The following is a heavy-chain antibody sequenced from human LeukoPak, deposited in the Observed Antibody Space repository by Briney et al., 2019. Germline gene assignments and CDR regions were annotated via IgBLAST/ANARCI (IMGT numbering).Heavy chain of an antibody. CDR2: ISGSGGST. CDR3: AKDTRVTYYDFWSGYGDFDY. CDR1: GFTFSSYA. J-gene: IGHJ4*02. V-gene: IGHV3-23*01. Sequence: PGGSLRLSCAASGFTFSSYAMSWVRQAPGKGLEWVSAISGSGGSTYYADSVKGRFTISRDNSKNTLYLQMNSLRAEDTAVYYCAKDTRVTYYDFWSGYGDFDYWGQGTLVTVSS. D-gene: IGHD3-3*01.